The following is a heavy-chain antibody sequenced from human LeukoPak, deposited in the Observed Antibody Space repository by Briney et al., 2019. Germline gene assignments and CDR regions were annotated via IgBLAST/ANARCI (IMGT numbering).Heavy chain of an antibody. J-gene: IGHJ1*01. CDR3: ASSDCSSTSCYGGGDEYFQH. Sequence: SETLSLTCAVSGGSISSGGYSWSWIRQRPGKGLEWIGYVFHSGSTYYNPSLKSRVTISVDRPKNQFSLKLSSVTAADTAVYYCASSDCSSTSCYGGGDEYFQHWGQGTLVTVSS. CDR2: VFHSGST. V-gene: IGHV4-30-2*01. D-gene: IGHD2-2*01. CDR1: GGSISSGGYS.